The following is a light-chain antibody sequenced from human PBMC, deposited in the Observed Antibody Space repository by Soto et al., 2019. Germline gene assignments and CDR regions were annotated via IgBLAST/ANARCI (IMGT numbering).Light chain of an antibody. CDR1: SSDVGAYDY. CDR2: EVS. J-gene: IGLJ3*02. CDR3: SSYTNTNTLWV. Sequence: QSVLTQPASVSGSPGQSITISCTGTSSDVGAYDYVSWYQQNPGKAPKLIISEVSDRPSGVSNRFSGSKSGNTASLTISGLQAEDEADYFCSSYTNTNTLWVFGVGTQLTVL. V-gene: IGLV2-14*01.